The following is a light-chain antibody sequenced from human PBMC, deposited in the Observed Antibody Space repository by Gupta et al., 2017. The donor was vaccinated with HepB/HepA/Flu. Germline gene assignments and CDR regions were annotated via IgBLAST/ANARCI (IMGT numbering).Light chain of an antibody. V-gene: IGLV2-11*01. CDR3: CSYAGSHNWV. CDR2: DVS. Sequence: QSALTPPRSVSGSPGQSVTISCTRTSSDVGGYNYVSWYQQHPGKAPKLMIYDVSKRPTGVPDRFSGSKSGNTASLTISGLQAEDEADYYCCSYAGSHNWVFGGGTQLTVL. J-gene: IGLJ3*02. CDR1: SSDVGGYNY.